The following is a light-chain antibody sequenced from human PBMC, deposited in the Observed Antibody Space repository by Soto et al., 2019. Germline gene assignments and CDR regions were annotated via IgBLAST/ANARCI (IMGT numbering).Light chain of an antibody. CDR3: SSYTSSSTLEV. J-gene: IGLJ1*01. V-gene: IGLV2-14*01. Sequence: QSALTQPASVSGSPGQSITISCTGTSSDVGGYNYVSWYQQHPGKAPKLMIYEVSNRPSGVSNRFSGSKSGNTASLTISGLQAEDEADYYCSSYTSSSTLEVFGTGTNVTVL. CDR2: EVS. CDR1: SSDVGGYNY.